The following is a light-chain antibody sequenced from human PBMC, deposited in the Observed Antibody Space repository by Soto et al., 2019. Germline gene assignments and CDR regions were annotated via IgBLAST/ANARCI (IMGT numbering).Light chain of an antibody. CDR1: NIGSYS. CDR3: QVWDSSSDHYV. CDR2: YDS. Sequence: SYELTQPPSVSVAPGKTARITCGGNNIGSYSVHWYQQKPGQAPVLVIYYDSDPPSGIPERFSGSNSGNTATLTISRVEAGDAADYYCQVWDSSSDHYVFGTGTKLT. V-gene: IGLV3-21*04. J-gene: IGLJ1*01.